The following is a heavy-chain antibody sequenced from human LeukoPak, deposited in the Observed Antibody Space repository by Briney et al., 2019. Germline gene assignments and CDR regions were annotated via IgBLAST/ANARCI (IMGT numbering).Heavy chain of an antibody. CDR2: TYYSGST. D-gene: IGHD6-13*01. J-gene: IGHJ5*02. Sequence: SETLSLTCTVSGGSISSSSYYWGWIRQPPGKGLEWIGYTYYSGSTYYNPSLKSRVTISVDTSKNQFSLKLSSVTAADTAVYYCARGYSSSWYLRWFDPWGQGTLVTVSS. CDR1: GGSISSSSYY. CDR3: ARGYSSSWYLRWFDP. V-gene: IGHV4-31*03.